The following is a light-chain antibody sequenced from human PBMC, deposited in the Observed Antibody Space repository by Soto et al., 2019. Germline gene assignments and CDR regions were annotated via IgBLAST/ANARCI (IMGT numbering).Light chain of an antibody. CDR2: DVS. Sequence: QSALTQPASVSGSPGQSITISCTGTSSDVGGYNYVSWYQQHPGEAPQLMIYDVSNRPSGVSDRFSGSKSGNTASLTISGLQAEDEADYYCSSYTSSITDVFGSGTQLTVL. V-gene: IGLV2-14*01. J-gene: IGLJ7*01. CDR3: SSYTSSITDV. CDR1: SSDVGGYNY.